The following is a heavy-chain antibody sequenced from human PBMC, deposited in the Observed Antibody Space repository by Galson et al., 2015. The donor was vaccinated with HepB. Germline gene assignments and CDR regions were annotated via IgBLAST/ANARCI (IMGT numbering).Heavy chain of an antibody. Sequence: SLRLSCAASGFTFSSYAMHWVRQAPGKGLEWVAVISYDGSNKYYADSVKGRFTISRDNSKNTLYLQMNSLRAEDTAVYYCASGYDSSGYYEEVDYWGQGTLVTVSS. CDR3: ASGYDSSGYYEEVDY. D-gene: IGHD3-22*01. V-gene: IGHV3-30-3*01. J-gene: IGHJ4*02. CDR2: ISYDGSNK. CDR1: GFTFSSYA.